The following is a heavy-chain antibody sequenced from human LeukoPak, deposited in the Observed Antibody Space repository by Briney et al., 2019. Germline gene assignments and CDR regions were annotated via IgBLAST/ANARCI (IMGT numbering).Heavy chain of an antibody. CDR1: GGSVSSYY. CDR3: ARGRAGITIFGVPTQPIDY. D-gene: IGHD3-3*01. J-gene: IGHJ4*02. Sequence: SETLSLTCTVSGGSVSSYYWSWIRQPPGKGLEWIGYIYYSGSTNYNPSLKSRVTISVDTSKNQFSLKLSSVTAADTAVYYCARGRAGITIFGVPTQPIDYWGQGTLVTVSS. V-gene: IGHV4-59*02. CDR2: IYYSGST.